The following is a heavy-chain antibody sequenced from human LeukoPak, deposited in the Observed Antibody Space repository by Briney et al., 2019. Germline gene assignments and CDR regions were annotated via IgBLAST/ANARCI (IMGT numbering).Heavy chain of an antibody. CDR3: ARGPDGNYYGMDV. Sequence: ASVKVSCKASGYTFTSYAMHWVRQAPGQRLEWMGWINAGNGNTKYSQKFQGRVTITRDTSASTAHMEPSSLRSEDTAVYYCARGPDGNYYGMDVWGKGTTVTVSS. D-gene: IGHD5-24*01. CDR1: GYTFTSYA. V-gene: IGHV1-3*01. CDR2: INAGNGNT. J-gene: IGHJ6*04.